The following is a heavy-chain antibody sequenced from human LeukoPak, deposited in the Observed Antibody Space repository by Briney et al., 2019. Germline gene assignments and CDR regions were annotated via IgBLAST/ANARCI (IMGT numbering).Heavy chain of an antibody. CDR1: GFTFDDYA. J-gene: IGHJ6*02. CDR2: ISWNSGSI. CDR3: AKDMGSGSYGQDGMDV. V-gene: IGHV3-9*01. Sequence: GGSLRLSCAASGFTFDDYAMHWVRQAPGKGLEWVSGISWNSGSIGYADSVKGRFTISRDNAKNSLYLQMNSLRAEDTALYYCAKDMGSGSYGQDGMDVWGQGTTVTVSS. D-gene: IGHD1-26*01.